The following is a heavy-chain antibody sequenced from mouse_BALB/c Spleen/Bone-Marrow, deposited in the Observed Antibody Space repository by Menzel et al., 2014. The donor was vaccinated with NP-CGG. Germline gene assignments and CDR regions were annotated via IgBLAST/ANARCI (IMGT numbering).Heavy chain of an antibody. CDR2: IFPGIGTT. V-gene: IGHV1S132*01. CDR3: ARGGGFAF. J-gene: IGHJ3*01. CDR1: GFTFTSYW. Sequence: QVQLQQSGTELVKPGALVKLSCKTSGFTFTSYWIQWVKQRPGQGLGWIGEIFPGIGTTSYNEKFKGKARLTIDTSSNTAYMELSSLTYEDSAVYFCARGGGFAFWGQGTLVTVSA.